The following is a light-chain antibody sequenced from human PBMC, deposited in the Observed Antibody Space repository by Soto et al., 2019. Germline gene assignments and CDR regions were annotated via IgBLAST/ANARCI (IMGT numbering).Light chain of an antibody. CDR3: QSYDSSLTVV. Sequence: SVLTQPPSVSGAPGQRVTISCTGSSSNIGAGYDVHWYQQVPGTAPKLLIYGNINRPSGVPDRFSGSKSGTSASLAITGLQADDEADYYCQSYDSSLTVVFGGGTKLTV. V-gene: IGLV1-40*01. CDR2: GNI. J-gene: IGLJ2*01. CDR1: SSNIGAGYD.